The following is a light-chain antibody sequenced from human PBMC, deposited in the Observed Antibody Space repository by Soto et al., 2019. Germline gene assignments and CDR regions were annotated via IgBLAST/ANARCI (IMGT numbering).Light chain of an antibody. Sequence: QSALTQPRSVSGSPEQSVTISCTGTRRDVGGYNYVSWYQQHPGKAPKLMIYDVTRRPSGVPDRFSGSKSGNTASLTISGLQAEDEADYFCCSYACIYTVFGGGTKLTVL. CDR3: CSYACIYTV. V-gene: IGLV2-11*01. J-gene: IGLJ2*01. CDR2: DVT. CDR1: RRDVGGYNY.